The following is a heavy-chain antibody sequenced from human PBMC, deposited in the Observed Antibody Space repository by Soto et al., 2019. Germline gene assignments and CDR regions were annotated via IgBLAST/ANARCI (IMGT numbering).Heavy chain of an antibody. V-gene: IGHV1-18*01. CDR1: GYTFTSYG. Sequence: ASVKASSKASGYTFTSYGISWVRQAPGQGLEWMGWISAYNGNTNYAQKLQGRVTMTTDTSTSTAYMELRSLRSDDTAVYYCARVGYSSGWYGAFDIWGQGTMVTVSS. CDR2: ISAYNGNT. J-gene: IGHJ3*02. D-gene: IGHD6-19*01. CDR3: ARVGYSSGWYGAFDI.